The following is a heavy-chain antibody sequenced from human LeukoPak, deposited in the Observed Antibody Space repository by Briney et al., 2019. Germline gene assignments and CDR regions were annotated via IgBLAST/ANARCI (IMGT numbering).Heavy chain of an antibody. Sequence: GGSLRLSCAAFGFNFNRYWMTWVRQAPGKGLQWVANIKEDGGEELYVDSVKGRFTISRDNAKNSVSLQMDSLRAEDTAVYYCARERVSWFDSWGQGALVTVSS. CDR3: ARERVSWFDS. V-gene: IGHV3-7*03. CDR1: GFNFNRYW. CDR2: IKEDGGEE. J-gene: IGHJ5*01. D-gene: IGHD3-22*01.